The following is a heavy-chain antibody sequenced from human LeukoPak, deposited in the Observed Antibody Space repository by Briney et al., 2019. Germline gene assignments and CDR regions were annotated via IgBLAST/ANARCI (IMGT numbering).Heavy chain of an antibody. D-gene: IGHD1-26*01. Sequence: SQTLSLTCAISGDSVSNNSATWNWIRQSPSRGLEWLGRTYYRSKWYHVYAVSVKSRISINPDTSENQFSLQLSSVTPEDTAVYYCARGRSGNYDYWGQGTLVTVSS. V-gene: IGHV6-1*01. J-gene: IGHJ4*02. CDR3: ARGRSGNYDY. CDR2: TYYRSKWYH. CDR1: GDSVSNNSAT.